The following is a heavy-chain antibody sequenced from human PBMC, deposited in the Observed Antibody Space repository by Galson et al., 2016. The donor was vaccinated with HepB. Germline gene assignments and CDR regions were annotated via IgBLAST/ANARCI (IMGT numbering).Heavy chain of an antibody. CDR3: ARDPYYDLFTGYSTGYYYGMDV. CDR1: GYTFSSYG. J-gene: IGHJ6*02. CDR2: ISAKNGDR. Sequence: SCKASGYTFSSYGISWGRQAPGQGLEWMGWISAKNGDRKSAQKLQGRVTMITDTSTSTAYIELRSLRSDDTAVSYCARDPYYDLFTGYSTGYYYGMDVWGQGTTVTVSS. V-gene: IGHV1-18*01. D-gene: IGHD3-9*01.